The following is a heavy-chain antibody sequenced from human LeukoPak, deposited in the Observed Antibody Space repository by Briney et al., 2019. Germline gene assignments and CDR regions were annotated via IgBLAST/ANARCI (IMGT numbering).Heavy chain of an antibody. V-gene: IGHV4-4*09. CDR1: GGSISSYY. CDR3: ARAGGYSYGSPLYFDY. Sequence: PSETLSLTCTVSGGSISSYYWSWIRQPPGKGLEWIGYIYTSGSTNHNPSLKSRVTISVDTSKDQFSLKLSSVTAADTAVYYCARAGGYSYGSPLYFDYWGQGNLVTVSS. CDR2: IYTSGST. J-gene: IGHJ4*02. D-gene: IGHD5-18*01.